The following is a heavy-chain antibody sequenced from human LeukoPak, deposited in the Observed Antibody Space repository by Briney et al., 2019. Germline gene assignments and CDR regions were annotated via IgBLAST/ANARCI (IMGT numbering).Heavy chain of an antibody. D-gene: IGHD3-10*01. Sequence: PGGSLRLSCAASGFTFSNYWMHWVRQAPGKGLVWVSRINSDGSSTSYADSVKGRFTISRDNAKNTLYLQMNSLRAEDTAVYYCARDTVLWFGESYDPSNWFDPWGQGTLVTVSS. V-gene: IGHV3-74*01. CDR2: INSDGSST. CDR1: GFTFSNYW. J-gene: IGHJ5*02. CDR3: ARDTVLWFGESYDPSNWFDP.